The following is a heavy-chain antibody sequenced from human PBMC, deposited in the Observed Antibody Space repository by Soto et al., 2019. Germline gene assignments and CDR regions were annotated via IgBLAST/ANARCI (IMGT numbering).Heavy chain of an antibody. V-gene: IGHV3-30*18. D-gene: IGHD5-18*01. J-gene: IGHJ4*02. CDR1: GFTFSSYG. CDR3: AKDFGYSYGPLDY. CDR2: ISYDGSNK. Sequence: VGSLRLSCAASGFTFSSYGMHWVRQAPGKGLEWVAVISYDGSNKYYADSVKGRFTISRDNSKNTLYLQMNSLRAEDTAVYYCAKDFGYSYGPLDYWGQGTLVTVSS.